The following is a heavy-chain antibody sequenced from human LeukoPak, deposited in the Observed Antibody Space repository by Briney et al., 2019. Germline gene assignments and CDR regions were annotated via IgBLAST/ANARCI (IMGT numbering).Heavy chain of an antibody. J-gene: IGHJ4*02. CDR1: GFTFSNAW. Sequence: GGSLRLSCAASGFTFSNAWMSWVRQAPGKGLEWVSYISSSGSTIYYADSVKGRFTISRDNAKNSLYLQMNSLRAEDTAVYYCARDPRGYSYGPPEYWGQGTLVTVSS. CDR2: ISSSGSTI. D-gene: IGHD5-18*01. CDR3: ARDPRGYSYGPPEY. V-gene: IGHV3-11*04.